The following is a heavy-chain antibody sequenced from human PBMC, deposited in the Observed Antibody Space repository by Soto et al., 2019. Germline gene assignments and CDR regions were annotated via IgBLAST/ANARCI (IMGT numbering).Heavy chain of an antibody. D-gene: IGHD3-9*01. CDR1: GGPISSGDYY. J-gene: IGHJ5*02. CDR2: IYYSGST. CDR3: ARAGNYDILTGKPNWFDP. V-gene: IGHV4-30-4*01. Sequence: SETLSLTCTVSGGPISSGDYYWSWIRQPPGKGLEWIGYIYYSGSTYYNPSLKSRVTISVDTSKNQFSLKLSSVTAADTAVYYCARAGNYDILTGKPNWFDPWGQGTLVTVSS.